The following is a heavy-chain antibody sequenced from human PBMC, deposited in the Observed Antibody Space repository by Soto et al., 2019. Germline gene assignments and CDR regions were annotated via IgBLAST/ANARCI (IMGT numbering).Heavy chain of an antibody. V-gene: IGHV4-39*01. D-gene: IGHD1-26*01. CDR2: IYYSGST. J-gene: IGHJ4*02. CDR3: ARQYRWEPVYYYFAY. Sequence: QLQLQESGPGLVKPSETLSLTCTVSGGSISSSSYYWGWIRQPPGKGLEWIGSIYYSGSTYYNPSLKSRVTISVDTSKNQFSLKLSSVTAADTAVYYCARQYRWEPVYYYFAYWGQGTLVTVSS. CDR1: GGSISSSSYY.